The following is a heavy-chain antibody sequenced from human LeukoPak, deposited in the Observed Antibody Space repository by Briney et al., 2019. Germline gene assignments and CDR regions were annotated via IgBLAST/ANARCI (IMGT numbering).Heavy chain of an antibody. V-gene: IGHV4-59*08. Sequence: SETLSLTCIVSGGSISSYYWSWIRQPPGKGLEWIGYIYHTGSNNYSHSLKSRVTMSVDTSKTQFSLKLGSVTAADTAVYYCARARYSNSWYAVDIWGQGTMVTVSS. D-gene: IGHD6-13*01. CDR1: GGSISSYY. CDR3: ARARYSNSWYAVDI. CDR2: IYHTGSN. J-gene: IGHJ3*02.